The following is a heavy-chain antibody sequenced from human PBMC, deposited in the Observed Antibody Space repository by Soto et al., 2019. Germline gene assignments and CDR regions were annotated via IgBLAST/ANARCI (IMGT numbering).Heavy chain of an antibody. CDR2: ISSNGGST. V-gene: IGHV3-64D*06. CDR1: GFTFSSYA. Sequence: GGSLRLSCSTSGFTFSSYAMHWVRQAPGKGLEYVSAISSNGGSTYYADSVKGRFTISRDNSKNTLYLQMSSLRAEDTAVYYCVKARYNWNDGPGHIWGQGTLVTVSS. J-gene: IGHJ4*02. D-gene: IGHD1-1*01. CDR3: VKARYNWNDGPGHI.